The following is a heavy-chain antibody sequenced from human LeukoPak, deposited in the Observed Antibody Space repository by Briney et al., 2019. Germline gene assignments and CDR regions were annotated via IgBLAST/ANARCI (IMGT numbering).Heavy chain of an antibody. CDR1: GLTLSRYW. J-gene: IGHJ6*03. CDR3: ARAVPTALFYYMDV. CDR2: INWNGGST. V-gene: IGHV3-20*04. Sequence: PGGSLRLSCAASGLTLSRYWMTWVRQAPGKGLEWVSGINWNGGSTGYADSVKGRFTISRDNAKNSLYLQMNSLRAEDTALYYCARAVPTALFYYMDVWGKGTTVTVSS. D-gene: IGHD4-11*01.